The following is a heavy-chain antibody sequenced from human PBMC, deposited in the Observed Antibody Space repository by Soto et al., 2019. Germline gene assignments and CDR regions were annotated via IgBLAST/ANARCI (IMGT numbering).Heavy chain of an antibody. V-gene: IGHV3-21*06. CDR1: GFTFSRYS. CDR3: ARDLGYCSGASCENYYYYGMDV. Sequence: EVQLVESGGGLVKPGGSLRLSCAASGFTFSRYSMNWVRQAPGKGLEWVSSISSSSSYTYYADSMKGRFSISRDNAENSLYLQMNNLRAEETAVNYCARDLGYCSGASCENYYYYGMDVWGQGTTVTVSS. CDR2: ISSSSSYT. D-gene: IGHD2-15*01. J-gene: IGHJ6*02.